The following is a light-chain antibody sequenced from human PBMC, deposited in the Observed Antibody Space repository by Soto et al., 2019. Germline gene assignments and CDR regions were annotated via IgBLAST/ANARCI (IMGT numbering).Light chain of an antibody. CDR2: DAS. V-gene: IGKV3-11*01. CDR3: QHRANWPIT. J-gene: IGKJ4*01. Sequence: EVVLTQSPATLSLSPGERATLSCRASQSVSSHLVWYQQKPGQAPRLLIYDASNRATGIPARFSGCGSGTDFTLTIISLEPEDFAVYYCQHRANWPITFGGGTKVEIK. CDR1: QSVSSH.